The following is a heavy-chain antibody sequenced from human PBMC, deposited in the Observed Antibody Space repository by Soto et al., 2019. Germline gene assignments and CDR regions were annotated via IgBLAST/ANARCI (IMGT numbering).Heavy chain of an antibody. CDR3: GRAATYYHDRSGYRPQRH. Sequence: GASVKVSCKASGYTFTSYAMHWVRQAPGQRLEWMGWINAGNGNTKYSQKFQGRVTITADESTSTAYMELSSLRSEDTAVYYCGRAATYYHDRSGYRPQRHRGQGTLVTVCS. D-gene: IGHD3-22*01. CDR2: INAGNGNT. V-gene: IGHV1-3*01. CDR1: GYTFTSYA. J-gene: IGHJ4*02.